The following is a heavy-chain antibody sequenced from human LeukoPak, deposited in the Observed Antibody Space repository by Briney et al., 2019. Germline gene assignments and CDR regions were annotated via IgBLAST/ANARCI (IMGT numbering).Heavy chain of an antibody. CDR2: IYTSGST. V-gene: IGHV4-61*02. D-gene: IGHD6-13*01. CDR3: ARARPKPPSSSWYGYAFDI. J-gene: IGHJ3*02. Sequence: PSETLSLTCTVSGGSISSGSYYWSWIRQPAGKGLEWIGRIYTSGSTNYNPSLKSRVTISVDTSKNQFSLKLSSVTAADTAVYYCARARPKPPSSSWYGYAFDIWGQGTMVTVSS. CDR1: GGSISSGSYY.